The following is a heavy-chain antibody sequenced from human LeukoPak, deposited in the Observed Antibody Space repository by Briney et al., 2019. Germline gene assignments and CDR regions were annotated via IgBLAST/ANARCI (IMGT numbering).Heavy chain of an antibody. CDR2: IYPGDPDT. CDR1: GYSFTSYW. Sequence: GESLKISCKGSGYSFTSYWIGWVRQMPGKGLEWMGIIYPGDPDTRYSPSFQGQVTISADKSISTAYLQWSSLKASDTAMYYCARAGRGSSWYQFIYYWGQGTLVTVSS. J-gene: IGHJ4*02. V-gene: IGHV5-51*01. D-gene: IGHD6-13*01. CDR3: ARAGRGSSWYQFIYY.